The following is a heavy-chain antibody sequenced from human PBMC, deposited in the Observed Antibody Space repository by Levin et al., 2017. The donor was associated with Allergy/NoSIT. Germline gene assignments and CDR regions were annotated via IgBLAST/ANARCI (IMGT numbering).Heavy chain of an antibody. V-gene: IGHV4-34*01. J-gene: IGHJ4*02. CDR1: SGSLNGYF. CDR2: ISHSGNT. D-gene: IGHD3-22*01. Sequence: PSETLSLTCGVSSGSLNGYFWNWIRQPPGKGLEWVGEISHSGNTDYNPSLKGRVTVSVDRSKNQFSLKLTSVTAADTAVYFCARSDDSSGYYLGYWGQGTPVTVSS. CDR3: ARSDDSSGYYLGY.